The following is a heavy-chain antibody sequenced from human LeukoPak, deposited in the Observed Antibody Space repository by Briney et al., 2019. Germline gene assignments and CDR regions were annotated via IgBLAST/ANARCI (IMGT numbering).Heavy chain of an antibody. CDR2: IYYSGST. D-gene: IGHD2-2*01. Sequence: SETLSLTCSVSGVSISSYYWSWIRQPPGKGLEWIGYIYYSGSTNYNPSLKGRVTISVDTSKNQFSLKLSSVTAADTAVYYCARAYCSSTSCYGYFDYWGQGTLVTVSS. CDR3: ARAYCSSTSCYGYFDY. J-gene: IGHJ4*02. V-gene: IGHV4-59*01. CDR1: GVSISSYY.